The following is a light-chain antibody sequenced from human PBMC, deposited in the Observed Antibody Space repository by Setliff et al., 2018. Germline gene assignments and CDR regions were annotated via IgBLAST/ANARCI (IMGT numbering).Light chain of an antibody. CDR3: SSYAGSNNFCV. J-gene: IGLJ1*01. CDR1: SSDVGGYKF. CDR2: EVN. Sequence: QSALTQPASVSGSPGQSITISCTGTSSDVGGYKFVSWYQHHPGKAPKLIIYEVNKRPSGVPDRFSGSKSGNTASLTVSGLQAEDEADYYCSSYAGSNNFCVFGTGTKGTVL. V-gene: IGLV2-8*01.